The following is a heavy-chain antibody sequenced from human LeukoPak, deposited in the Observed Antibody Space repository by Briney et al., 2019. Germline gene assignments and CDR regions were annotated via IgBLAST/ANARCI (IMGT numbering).Heavy chain of an antibody. V-gene: IGHV4-39*07. J-gene: IGHJ5*02. D-gene: IGHD6-13*01. CDR1: GGSISSSSYY. CDR2: IYYSGST. Sequence: SETLSLTCTVSGGSISSSSYYFGWIRQPPGKGLEWIGRIYYSGSTYYNPSLKSRVTISVDTSKNQFSLKLSSVTAADTAVYYCARLEIAAAGNRWFDPWGQGTLVTVSS. CDR3: ARLEIAAAGNRWFDP.